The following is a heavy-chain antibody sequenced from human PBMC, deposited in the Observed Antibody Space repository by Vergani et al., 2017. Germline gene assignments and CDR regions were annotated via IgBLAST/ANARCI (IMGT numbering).Heavy chain of an antibody. D-gene: IGHD3-3*01. CDR2: ISTSGSTI. CDR1: GFTFSDYY. V-gene: IGHV3-11*01. CDR3: AMGGGRITIFGVGTDRYDY. Sequence: VQLVESGGGLDKPGGSLRLSCAASGFTFSDYYMSWIRQAPGKGLEWVSYISTSGSTIYYADSVKGRFTISRDNAKNSLYQQMNSLRAEDTAVYYCAMGGGRITIFGVGTDRYDYWGQGTLVTVSS. J-gene: IGHJ4*02.